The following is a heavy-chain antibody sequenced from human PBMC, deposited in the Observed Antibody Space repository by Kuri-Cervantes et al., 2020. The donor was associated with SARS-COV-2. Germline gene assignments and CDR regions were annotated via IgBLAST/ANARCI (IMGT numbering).Heavy chain of an antibody. CDR3: ARVEWYNWNLFDAFDI. D-gene: IGHD1-20*01. Sequence: GGSLRLSCAASGFTFSSYWMHWVRQAPGKGLVRVSRINSDGSSTSYADSVKGRFTFSRDNAKNTLYLQMNSLRAEDTAVYYCARVEWYNWNLFDAFDIWGQGTMVTVSS. CDR1: GFTFSSYW. J-gene: IGHJ3*02. V-gene: IGHV3-74*01. CDR2: INSDGSST.